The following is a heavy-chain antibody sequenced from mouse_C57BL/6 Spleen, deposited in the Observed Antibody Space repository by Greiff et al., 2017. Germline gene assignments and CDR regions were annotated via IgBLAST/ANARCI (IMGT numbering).Heavy chain of an antibody. CDR2: IYPGDGDT. D-gene: IGHD2-4*01. J-gene: IGHJ4*01. Sequence: VQLQESGPELVKPGASVKISCKASGYAFSSSWMNWVKQRPGQGLEWIGRIYPGDGDTNYNGKFKGKATLTADKSSSTAYMQLSSLTSEDSAVXFCARDDYDGDYDMDYWGQGTSVTVSS. CDR3: ARDDYDGDYDMDY. V-gene: IGHV1-82*01. CDR1: GYAFSSSW.